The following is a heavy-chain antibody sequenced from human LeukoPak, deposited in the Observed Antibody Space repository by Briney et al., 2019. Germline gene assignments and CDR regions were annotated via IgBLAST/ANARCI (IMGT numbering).Heavy chain of an antibody. CDR2: IYTGDSDT. J-gene: IGHJ3*02. CDR3: ARTQRGQWNDAFDI. CDR1: GSSFTSYW. D-gene: IGHD6-19*01. V-gene: IGHV5-51*01. Sequence: GESRKIARKGSGSSFTSYWIGWVRQMPGEGLEWIGIIYTGDSDTIYSPSLPGQVTLSAHQSLRTAYLQWSSLKASDTAMYYCARTQRGQWNDAFDIWGQGTMVTVSS.